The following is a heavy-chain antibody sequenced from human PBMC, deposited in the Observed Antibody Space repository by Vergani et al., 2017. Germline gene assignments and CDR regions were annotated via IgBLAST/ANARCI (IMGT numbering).Heavy chain of an antibody. CDR3: ARGSGDCSSTSCYKRGYFDY. D-gene: IGHD2-2*02. J-gene: IGHJ4*02. Sequence: QVQLQESGPGLVKPSQTLSLTCTVSGGSISSGGYYWSWIRQHPGKGLEWIGYIYYSGSTYYNPSLKSRVTISVDTSKNQFSLKQISVTAADTAVYYCARGSGDCSSTSCYKRGYFDYWGQGTLVTVSS. CDR2: IYYSGST. V-gene: IGHV4-31*03. CDR1: GGSISSGGYY.